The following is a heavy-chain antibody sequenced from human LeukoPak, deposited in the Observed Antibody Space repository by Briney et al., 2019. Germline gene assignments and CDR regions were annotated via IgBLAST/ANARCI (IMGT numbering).Heavy chain of an antibody. D-gene: IGHD2-2*01. CDR2: ISSSSSYI. CDR1: GFTFSSYS. Sequence: PGGSLRLSCAASGFTFSSYSMNWVRQAPGKGLEWVSSISSSSSYIYYADSVKGRFTISRDNAKNSLYLQMNSLRAEDTAVYYCARELGELGYCSSTSCYGDYWGQGTLVTVSS. CDR3: ARELGELGYCSSTSCYGDY. J-gene: IGHJ4*02. V-gene: IGHV3-21*01.